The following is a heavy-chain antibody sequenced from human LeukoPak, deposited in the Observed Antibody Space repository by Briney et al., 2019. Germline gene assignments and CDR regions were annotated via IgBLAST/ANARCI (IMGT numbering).Heavy chain of an antibody. Sequence: AETLSLTCTVSGGSISSYYWSWIRQSPGKGREGIGYIDDSGSTNYNPSLKSRATISVDTSKNQFSLKLSSVTAADTAVYSCARAGRGYDILTGYYMGGIDYWGQGTLVTVSS. D-gene: IGHD3-9*01. V-gene: IGHV4-59*01. CDR2: IDDSGST. CDR3: ARAGRGYDILTGYYMGGIDY. CDR1: GGSISSYY. J-gene: IGHJ4*02.